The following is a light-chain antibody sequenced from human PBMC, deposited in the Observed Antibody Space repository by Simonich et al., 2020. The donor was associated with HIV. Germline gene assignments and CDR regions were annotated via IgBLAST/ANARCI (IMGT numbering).Light chain of an antibody. CDR2: EVS. Sequence: QSALTQPASVSGSPGQSITISCTGTSSAVGSFNFVSWYQQQPGKAPKLMIYEVSKRPSGVPVRFSGSKSGNTASLTVSGLQAEDEADYYCSSYAGSNNVVFGGGTKLTVL. V-gene: IGLV2-8*01. CDR3: SSYAGSNNVV. CDR1: SSAVGSFNF. J-gene: IGLJ2*01.